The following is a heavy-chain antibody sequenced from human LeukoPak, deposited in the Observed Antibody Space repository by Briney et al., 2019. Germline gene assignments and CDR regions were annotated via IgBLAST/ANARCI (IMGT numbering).Heavy chain of an antibody. Sequence: KPGGSLRLSCAVSGFTFSAYSMNWVRQAPGKGLEWVSSITSGDFVYFADSLKGRFTISRDNSKNTLYLQMNSLRAEDTAVYYCARVGAGNAFDIWGQGTMVTVSS. CDR1: GFTFSAYS. CDR2: ITSGDFV. D-gene: IGHD1-26*01. CDR3: ARVGAGNAFDI. V-gene: IGHV3-21*01. J-gene: IGHJ3*02.